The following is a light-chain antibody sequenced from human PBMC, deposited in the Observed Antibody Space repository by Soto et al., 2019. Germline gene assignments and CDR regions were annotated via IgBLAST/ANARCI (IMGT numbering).Light chain of an antibody. V-gene: IGLV3-1*01. CDR3: QAWDSSTVV. Sequence: SYELTQPPSVSVSPGQTASITCSGDKLGDKYACWYQQKPGQSPVLVIYQDSKRPSGIPERFSGSSSGNTATLTIRGTQDMDEADYYCQAWDSSTVVFGGGTKLTVL. CDR1: KLGDKY. J-gene: IGLJ2*01. CDR2: QDS.